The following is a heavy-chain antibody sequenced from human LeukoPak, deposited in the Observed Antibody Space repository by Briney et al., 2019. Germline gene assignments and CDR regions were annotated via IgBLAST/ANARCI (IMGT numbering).Heavy chain of an antibody. D-gene: IGHD2-21*02. CDR3: ARPSFVTATTNWFDP. J-gene: IGHJ5*02. Sequence: ASLKVSCKASGYTFTGYYTHWVRQAPGQGLEWMGWINPNSGGTNYAHQGRVTMTRDTSISTAYMELSRVGSHGTAVYYCARPSFVTATTNWFDPWGQGTLVTVSS. V-gene: IGHV1-2*02. CDR1: GYTFTGYY. CDR2: INPNSGGT.